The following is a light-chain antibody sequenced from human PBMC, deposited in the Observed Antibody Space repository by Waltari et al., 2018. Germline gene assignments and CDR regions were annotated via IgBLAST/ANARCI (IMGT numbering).Light chain of an antibody. Sequence: EILMTQSPATLYVSPGERATLSCRASQGIFSNLAWYQQRPGQAPRLLIYDASTRAPGVPSRFSGSGSGTEFTLTIRSLQSEDSAVYYCQQYNVWPPITFGQGTRLEIK. CDR1: QGIFSN. CDR2: DAS. V-gene: IGKV3-15*01. J-gene: IGKJ5*01. CDR3: QQYNVWPPIT.